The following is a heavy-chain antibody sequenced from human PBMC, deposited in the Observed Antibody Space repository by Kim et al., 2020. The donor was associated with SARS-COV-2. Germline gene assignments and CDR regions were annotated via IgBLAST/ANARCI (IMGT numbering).Heavy chain of an antibody. CDR3: ASQQWFGELGAFDI. J-gene: IGHJ3*02. D-gene: IGHD3-10*01. V-gene: IGHV3-33*01. Sequence: ADSVKGRFTISRDNSKNTLYLQMNSLRAEDTAVYYCASQQWFGELGAFDIWGQGTMVTVSS.